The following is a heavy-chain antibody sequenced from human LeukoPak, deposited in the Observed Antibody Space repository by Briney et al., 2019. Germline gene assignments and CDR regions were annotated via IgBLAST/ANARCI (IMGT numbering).Heavy chain of an antibody. J-gene: IGHJ6*02. D-gene: IGHD5-18*01. V-gene: IGHV3-48*04. CDR1: GFTFSSYA. CDR2: ISSSGSTI. Sequence: PGGSLRLSCAASGFTFSSYAMHWIRQAPGKGLEWVSYISSSGSTIYYADSVKGRFTISRDNAKNSLYLQMNSLRAEDTAVYYCARDRRGYSYFYYYGMDVWGQGTTVTVSS. CDR3: ARDRRGYSYFYYYGMDV.